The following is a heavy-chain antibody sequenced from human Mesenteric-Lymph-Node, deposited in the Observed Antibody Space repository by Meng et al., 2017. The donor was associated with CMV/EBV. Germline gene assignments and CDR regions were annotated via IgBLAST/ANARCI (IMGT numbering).Heavy chain of an antibody. CDR1: GFTFDDYA. CDR2: ISWNSGSI. CDR3: AKGATGYSGYDRIDY. J-gene: IGHJ4*02. Sequence: GGSLRLSCAASGFTFDDYAMHWVRQAPGKGLEWVSGISWNSGSIGYADSVKGRFTISRDDAKNSLYLQMNSLRVEDTALYYCAKGATGYSGYDRIDYWGQGTLVTVSS. V-gene: IGHV3-9*01. D-gene: IGHD5-12*01.